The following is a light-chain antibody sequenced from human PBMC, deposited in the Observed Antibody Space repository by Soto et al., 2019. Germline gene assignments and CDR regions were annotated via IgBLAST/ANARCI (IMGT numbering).Light chain of an antibody. CDR1: SGHSSYI. CDR2: LEGRGSY. J-gene: IGLJ3*02. V-gene: IGLV4-60*02. Sequence: QPVLTQSSSASASLGSSVKLTCTLSSGHSSYIIAWHQQQPGKAPRYLMKLEGRGSYNKRSGVPDRFSGSSSGADRYLTITNRRVEDEADYYCETWDNNINWVFGGGTKLTVL. CDR3: ETWDNNINWV.